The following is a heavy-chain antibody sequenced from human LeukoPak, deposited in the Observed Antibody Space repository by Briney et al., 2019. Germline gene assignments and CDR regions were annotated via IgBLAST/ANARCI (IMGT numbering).Heavy chain of an antibody. CDR1: GGAFSGYY. V-gene: IGHV4-34*01. D-gene: IGHD3-10*01. CDR2: INHSGST. CDR3: AILGYYYGSGSYYHNWFDP. Sequence: PSETLSLTCAVYGGAFSGYYWSWIRQPPGKGLEWIGEINHSGSTNYNPSLKSRVTISVDTSKNQFSLKLSSVTAADSAVYYCAILGYYYGSGSYYHNWFDPWGQGTLVTVSS. J-gene: IGHJ5*02.